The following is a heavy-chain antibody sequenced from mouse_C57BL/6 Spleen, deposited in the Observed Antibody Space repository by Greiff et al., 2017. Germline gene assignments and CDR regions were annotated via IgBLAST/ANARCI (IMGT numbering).Heavy chain of an antibody. CDR2: IYPSDSET. Sequence: VQLQQPGAELVRPGSSVKLSCKASGYTFTSYWMAWVQQRPGQGLEWIGNIYPSDSETHYNQKFKDKATLTVDKSSSTAYMQLSSLTSEDSAVYYCARGDDRAYWGQGTLVTVSA. D-gene: IGHD2-14*01. CDR1: GYTFTSYW. J-gene: IGHJ3*01. V-gene: IGHV1-61*01. CDR3: ARGDDRAY.